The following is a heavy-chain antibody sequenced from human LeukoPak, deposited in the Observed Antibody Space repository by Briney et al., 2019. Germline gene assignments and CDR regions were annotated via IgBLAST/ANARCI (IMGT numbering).Heavy chain of an antibody. CDR3: ARWPYCSSTSCYKRPDDAFDI. J-gene: IGHJ3*02. D-gene: IGHD2-2*02. V-gene: IGHV4-4*07. CDR1: GGSISSYY. Sequence: SETLSLTCTVSGGSISSYYWSWIRQPAGKGLEWIGRIYTSGSTNYNPSLKSRVTMSVDTSKNQFSLKLSSVTAADTAVYYCARWPYCSSTSCYKRPDDAFDIWGQGTMVTVSS. CDR2: IYTSGST.